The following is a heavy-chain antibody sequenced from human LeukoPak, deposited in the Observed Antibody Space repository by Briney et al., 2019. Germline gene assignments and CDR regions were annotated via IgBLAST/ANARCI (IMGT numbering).Heavy chain of an antibody. V-gene: IGHV3-48*01. D-gene: IGHD6-13*01. CDR3: ATSRGSWPDYFDY. CDR2: ISSSSSTI. Sequence: PGGSLRLSCAASGFTFSSYSMNWVRQAPGKGLEWVSYISSSSSTIYYADSVKGRFTISRDNAKNSLYLQMNSLRAEDTAVYYCATSRGSWPDYFDYWGQGTLVTVSS. CDR1: GFTFSSYS. J-gene: IGHJ4*02.